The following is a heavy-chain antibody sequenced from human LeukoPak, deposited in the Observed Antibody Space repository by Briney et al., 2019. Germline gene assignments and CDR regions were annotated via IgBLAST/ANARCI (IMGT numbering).Heavy chain of an antibody. V-gene: IGHV1-46*03. CDR3: ARGGKAYYYDSSGYGAFDI. CDR2: INPSGGST. CDR1: GYTFTSYY. Sequence: ASVKVSCKASGYTFTSYYMHWVRQAPGQGLEWMGIINPSGGSTSYAQKFQGRVTMTRDTSTSTVYMELSSLRSEDTAVYYCARGGKAYYYDSSGYGAFDIWGQGTMDTVSS. D-gene: IGHD3-22*01. J-gene: IGHJ3*02.